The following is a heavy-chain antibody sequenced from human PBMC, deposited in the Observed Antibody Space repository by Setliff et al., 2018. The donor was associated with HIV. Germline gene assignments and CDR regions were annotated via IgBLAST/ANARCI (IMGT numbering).Heavy chain of an antibody. Sequence: PSETLSLTCTVSGDSISSYYWTWVRQAPGKGPEWVSSISGHSVTTYYADSVKGRFTVSRDNSRSTLYLQMNNLRAEDTAVYHCAKSALLWFGTSNWFDSWGQGTLVTVSS. CDR2: ISGHSVTT. J-gene: IGHJ5*01. V-gene: IGHV3-23*01. CDR1: GDSISSYY. CDR3: AKSALLWFGTSNWFDS. D-gene: IGHD3-10*01.